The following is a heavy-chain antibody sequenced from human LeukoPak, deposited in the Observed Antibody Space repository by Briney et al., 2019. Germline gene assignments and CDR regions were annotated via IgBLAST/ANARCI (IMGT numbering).Heavy chain of an antibody. J-gene: IGHJ6*03. D-gene: IGHD2-2*01. V-gene: IGHV4-39*07. Sequence: SETLSLTCTVSGGSISSSSYYWGWIRQPPGKGLEWIGEINHSGSTNYNPSLKSRVTISVDTSKNQFSLKLSSVTAADTAVYYCARGRIVVVPAATYYYYYYMDVWGKGTTVTVSS. CDR1: GGSISSSSYY. CDR2: INHSGST. CDR3: ARGRIVVVPAATYYYYYYMDV.